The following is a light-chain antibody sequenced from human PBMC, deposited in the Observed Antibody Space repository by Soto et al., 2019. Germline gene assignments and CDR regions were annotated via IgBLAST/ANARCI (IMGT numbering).Light chain of an antibody. CDR2: AAS. CDR3: QQSYSIPLT. J-gene: IGKJ1*01. V-gene: IGKV1-39*01. CDR1: QSISSY. Sequence: DLPMTQSPSSLSASVGDRVTITCRASQSISSYLNWYQQRPGKAPQLLIYAASSLQSGVPSRFSGSGSGTDFTLTISSLQPEDFATYYCQQSYSIPLTFGQGTKVEIK.